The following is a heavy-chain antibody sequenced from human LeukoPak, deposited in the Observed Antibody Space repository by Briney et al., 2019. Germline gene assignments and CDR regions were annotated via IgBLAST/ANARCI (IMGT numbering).Heavy chain of an antibody. CDR1: GYTFTTYD. CDR3: AKGRPLIVVLPAANLGYFDY. Sequence: GASVKVSCKASGYTFTTYDITWVRQAPGQGLEWMGWMNPNSGNIGYAQKFQGRLTITRNTSISTAYMELSSLRSEDTAVYYCAKGRPLIVVLPAANLGYFDYWGQGTLVTVSS. CDR2: MNPNSGNI. D-gene: IGHD2-2*01. V-gene: IGHV1-8*03. J-gene: IGHJ4*02.